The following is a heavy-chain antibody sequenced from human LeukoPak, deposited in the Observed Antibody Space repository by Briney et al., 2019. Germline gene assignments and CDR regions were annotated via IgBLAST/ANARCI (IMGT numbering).Heavy chain of an antibody. Sequence: PSETLSLTCTVSGYSISSGYYWGWIRQPPGKGLEWIGIIYHSGRTDYNPSLKSRVTISEDTSKNQFSLKLSSVTAADTAVYYCARVNYDFWSGYLHAFDIWGQGTMVTVSS. V-gene: IGHV4-38-2*02. CDR3: ARVNYDFWSGYLHAFDI. D-gene: IGHD3-3*01. CDR1: GYSISSGYY. CDR2: IYHSGRT. J-gene: IGHJ3*02.